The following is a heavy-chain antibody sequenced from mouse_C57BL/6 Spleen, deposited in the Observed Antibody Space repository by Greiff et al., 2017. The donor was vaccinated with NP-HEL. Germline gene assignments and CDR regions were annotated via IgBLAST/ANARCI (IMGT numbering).Heavy chain of an antibody. Sequence: VQVVESGAELARPGASVKMSCKASGYNFTSYTMHWVKQRPGQGLEWIGYINPSSGYTKYNQKFKDKATLTADKSSSTAYMQLSSLTSEDSAVDYCARGGDWVAYWGQGTLVTVSA. CDR3: ARGGDWVAY. J-gene: IGHJ3*01. V-gene: IGHV1-4*01. CDR2: INPSSGYT. CDR1: GYNFTSYT.